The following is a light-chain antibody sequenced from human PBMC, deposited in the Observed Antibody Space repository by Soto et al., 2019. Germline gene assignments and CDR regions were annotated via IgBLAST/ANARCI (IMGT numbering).Light chain of an antibody. J-gene: IGKJ1*01. CDR1: QSINNW. Sequence: DIQMTQSPSTLSESVGDRVTITCRASQSINNWLAWYQQKPGKAPKLLIYDVSSLESGVPSRFSGGGSGTEFTLTISSLQADDFATYYCQQYNDYSTFGQGTKVEIK. CDR2: DVS. V-gene: IGKV1-5*01. CDR3: QQYNDYST.